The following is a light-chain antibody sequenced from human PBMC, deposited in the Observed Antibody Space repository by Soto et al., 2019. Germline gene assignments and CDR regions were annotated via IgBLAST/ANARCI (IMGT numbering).Light chain of an antibody. V-gene: IGLV1-44*01. J-gene: IGLJ2*01. CDR1: SSNIGSNT. Sequence: QLVLTQPPSASGTPGQWVTISCSGSSSNIGSNTVNWYQQLPGTAPKLLIYSNSQRPSGVPDRFSGSKSGTSASLAISGLQSEDETDYYCAAWDDSLNGPVFGGGTKLTVL. CDR3: AAWDDSLNGPV. CDR2: SNS.